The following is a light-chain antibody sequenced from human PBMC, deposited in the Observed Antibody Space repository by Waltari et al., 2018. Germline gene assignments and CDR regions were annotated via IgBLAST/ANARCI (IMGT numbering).Light chain of an antibody. Sequence: IQMTQSPSALSASVGDRVTITCRARHRINTWMDWSQQRPGKAPKVLIYDVSTLESGVPSRFSGSGSGTEFTLAINNLQPEDFATYYCQQYNDRVLTFGQGT. CDR2: DVS. CDR1: HRINTW. CDR3: QQYNDRVLT. J-gene: IGKJ2*01. V-gene: IGKV1-5*01.